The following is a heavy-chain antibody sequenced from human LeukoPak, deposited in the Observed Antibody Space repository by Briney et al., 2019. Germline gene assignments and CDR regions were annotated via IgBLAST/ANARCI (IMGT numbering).Heavy chain of an antibody. CDR1: VYTFTSYA. CDR3: ARGGDLRYFDWLSRNWFDP. D-gene: IGHD3-9*01. Sequence: ASVKVSCKASVYTFTSYAMHWVRQAPGQRLEWMGWINAGNGNTKYSQKFQGRVTITRDTSASTAYMELSSLRSEDTAVYYCARGGDLRYFDWLSRNWFDPWGQGTLVTVSS. V-gene: IGHV1-3*01. J-gene: IGHJ5*02. CDR2: INAGNGNT.